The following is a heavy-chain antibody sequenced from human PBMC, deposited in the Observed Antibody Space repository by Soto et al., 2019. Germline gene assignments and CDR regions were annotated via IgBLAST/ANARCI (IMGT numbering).Heavy chain of an antibody. CDR2: ISSNGGST. D-gene: IGHD2-15*01. J-gene: IGHJ4*02. Sequence: GGSLRLSCSASGFTFSSYAMHWVRQAPGKGLEYVSAISSNGGSTYYADSVKGRFTISRDNSKNTLYLQMSSLRAEDTAVYYCVKDSIVVVVAADFDYWGQGTLVTVSS. CDR3: VKDSIVVVVAADFDY. V-gene: IGHV3-64D*08. CDR1: GFTFSSYA.